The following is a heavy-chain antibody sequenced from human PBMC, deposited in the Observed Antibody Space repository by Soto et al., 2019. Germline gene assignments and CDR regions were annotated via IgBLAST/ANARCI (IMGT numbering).Heavy chain of an antibody. CDR2: IVVGSGHT. J-gene: IGHJ6*02. CDR1: GFTFISSA. CDR3: AATIIAVSGTGYYGMDV. V-gene: IGHV1-58*02. Sequence: QMQLVQSGPEVKKPGTSVKVSCKASGFTFISSAMQWVRQARGQRLEWIGWIVVGSGHTNYAQKFQERVTITRDMSXSXAYMELSSLRSEDTAVYYCAATIIAVSGTGYYGMDVWGQGTTVTVSS. D-gene: IGHD6-19*01.